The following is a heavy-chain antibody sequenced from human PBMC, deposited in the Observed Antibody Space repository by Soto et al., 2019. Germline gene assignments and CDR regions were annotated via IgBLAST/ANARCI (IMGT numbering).Heavy chain of an antibody. Sequence: SETLSLTCTVSGGSISSYYWSWIRQPPGKGLEWIGYIYYSGSTNYNPSLKSRVTISVDTSKNQFSLKLSSVTAADTAVYYCARDRRYGSGSYSNWFDPWGQGTLVTVSS. CDR3: ARDRRYGSGSYSNWFDP. CDR2: IYYSGST. J-gene: IGHJ5*02. D-gene: IGHD3-10*01. V-gene: IGHV4-59*01. CDR1: GGSISSYY.